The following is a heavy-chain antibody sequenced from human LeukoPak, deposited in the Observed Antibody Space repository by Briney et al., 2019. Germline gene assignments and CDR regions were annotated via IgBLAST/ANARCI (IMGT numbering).Heavy chain of an antibody. CDR2: IWYDGTNK. V-gene: IGHV3-33*01. CDR3: ARVIYSGWQGELSD. CDR1: GFTFGSFG. J-gene: IGHJ4*02. D-gene: IGHD6-19*01. Sequence: PGGSLRLSCAASGFTFGSFGMHWVRQAPGKGLEWVAVIWYDGTNKYYADSVKGRFTISRDNAKNTLYLQMNSLRAEDTAVYYCARVIYSGWQGELSDWGQGTLVTVSS.